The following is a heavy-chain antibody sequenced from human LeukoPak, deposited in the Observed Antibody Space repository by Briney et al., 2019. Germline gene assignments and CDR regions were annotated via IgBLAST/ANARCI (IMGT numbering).Heavy chain of an antibody. CDR3: AKGFSTPHYVGAD. D-gene: IGHD1-26*01. CDR1: GFTFSSYG. V-gene: IGHV3-30*18. CDR2: ISYDGSNK. Sequence: GGSLRLSCAASGFTFSSYGMPWVRQAPGKGLEWVAVISYDGSNKYYADSVKGRFTISRDNSKNTLYLQMNSLRAEDTAVYYCAKGFSTPHYVGADWGQGTLVTVSS. J-gene: IGHJ4*02.